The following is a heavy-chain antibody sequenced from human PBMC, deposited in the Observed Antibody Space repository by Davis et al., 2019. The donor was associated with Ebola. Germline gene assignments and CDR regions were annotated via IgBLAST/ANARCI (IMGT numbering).Heavy chain of an antibody. D-gene: IGHD3-22*01. CDR3: ARDRSYDSSGYYDY. CDR1: GGPISSSSYY. V-gene: IGHV4-39*07. Sequence: GSLRLSCTVSGGPISSSSYYWSWIRQPPGKGLEWIGEINHSGSTNYNPSLKSRVTISVDTSKNQFSLKLSSVTAADTAVYYCARDRSYDSSGYYDYWGQGTLVTVSS. CDR2: INHSGST. J-gene: IGHJ4*02.